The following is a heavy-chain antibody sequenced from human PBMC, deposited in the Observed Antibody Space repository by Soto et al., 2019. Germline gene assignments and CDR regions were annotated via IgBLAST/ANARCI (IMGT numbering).Heavy chain of an antibody. CDR1: GFTFSTYW. Sequence: EVQLVESGGDLAQPGGSQRLSCAASGFTFSTYWMTWVRQPPGKGLEWVANMDQDGSERYYVDSVRGRFTVSRDNAKNSLYLQMNSLRAEDTAVYYCVCGGNFFIYWGQGTLVTVSP. J-gene: IGHJ4*01. CDR3: VCGGNFFIY. CDR2: MDQDGSER. V-gene: IGHV3-7*01. D-gene: IGHD3-16*01.